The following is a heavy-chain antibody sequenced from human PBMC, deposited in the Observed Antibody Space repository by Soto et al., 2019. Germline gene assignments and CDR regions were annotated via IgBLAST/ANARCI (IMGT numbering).Heavy chain of an antibody. J-gene: IGHJ4*01. CDR3: SRDFFQSWGH. CDR2: IDFTSNSI. V-gene: IGHV3-11*01. D-gene: IGHD7-27*01. CDR1: RFSFNIYY. Sequence: GGSLSLSCAASRFSFNIYYMSWIRQAPGKGLEWVSYIDFTSNSIYYADSVKGRFTISRDKSKNTLYLQMNSLRPEDTAIYYCSRDFFQSWGHWGHGT.